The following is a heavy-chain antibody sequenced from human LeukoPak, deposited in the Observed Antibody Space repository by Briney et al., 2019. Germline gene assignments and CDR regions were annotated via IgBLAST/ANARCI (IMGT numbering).Heavy chain of an antibody. V-gene: IGHV3-74*01. J-gene: IGHJ4*02. CDR1: GFTLSSYW. Sequence: GGSLRLSCAASGFTLSSYWMHWVRQAPGKGLEWVSRVKSDGGTTSYADSVKGRFTISRDNAKNTLYLQMDSLRAEDTAVYYCARGDYFDNWGQGTVVTVSS. CDR3: ARGDYFDN. CDR2: VKSDGGTT.